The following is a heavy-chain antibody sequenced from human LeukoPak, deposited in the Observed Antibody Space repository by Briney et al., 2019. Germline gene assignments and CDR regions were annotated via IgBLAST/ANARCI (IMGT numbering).Heavy chain of an antibody. J-gene: IGHJ4*02. CDR1: GFTFDDYA. D-gene: IGHD6-19*01. V-gene: IGHV3-9*01. CDR3: ARVAVAADY. CDR2: ISWNSGSI. Sequence: GGSLRLSCAASGFTFDDYAMHWVRQAPGRGLEWVSGISWNSGSIGYADSVKGRFTISRDNAKNSLYLQMNSLRAEDTALYYCARVAVAADYWGQGTLVTVSS.